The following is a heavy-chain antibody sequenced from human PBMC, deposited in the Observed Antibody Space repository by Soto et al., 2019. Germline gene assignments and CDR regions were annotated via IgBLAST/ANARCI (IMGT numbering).Heavy chain of an antibody. CDR2: ICPGYSNI. D-gene: IGHD2-21*02. CDR1: GYILTDQW. CDR3: ARRHYCRAYCTLHPDYYYGMDA. J-gene: IGHJ6*02. Sequence: PGVSLSIYRRGSGYILTDQWIVRVRQMAGKGLEWVGFICPGYSNIIYSPSVQGQVTISADMSISTAYLQWSSLKASDTAIYYCARRHYCRAYCTLHPDYYYGMDAGCQGTRVTVS. V-gene: IGHV5-51*01.